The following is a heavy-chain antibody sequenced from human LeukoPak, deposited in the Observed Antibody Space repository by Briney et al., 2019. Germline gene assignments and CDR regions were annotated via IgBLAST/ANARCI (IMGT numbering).Heavy chain of an antibody. V-gene: IGHV3-64D*06. CDR3: VKDACSSTSCYEGYFDY. J-gene: IGHJ4*02. Sequence: GGSLRLSCSASGFTFSSYAMHWVRQAPGKGLEYVSAISSNGGSTYYADSVKGRFTISRDNSKNTLYLQMSSLRAEDTAVYYCVKDACSSTSCYEGYFDYWGQGTLVTVSS. D-gene: IGHD2-2*01. CDR2: ISSNGGST. CDR1: GFTFSSYA.